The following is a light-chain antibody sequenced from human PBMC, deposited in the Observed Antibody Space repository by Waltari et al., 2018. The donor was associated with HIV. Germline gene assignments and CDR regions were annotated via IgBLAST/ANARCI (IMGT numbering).Light chain of an antibody. Sequence: QSALTQPPSASGSPGQSVTISCTGTSSDVGGYNYSPWYQQHPGKAPKLMIYEVSKRPSGCPDRFSGSKSGNTASLTVSGLQAEDEADYYCSSYAGSNNLVFGGGTKLTVL. CDR1: SSDVGGYNY. CDR3: SSYAGSNNLV. V-gene: IGLV2-8*01. J-gene: IGLJ2*01. CDR2: EVS.